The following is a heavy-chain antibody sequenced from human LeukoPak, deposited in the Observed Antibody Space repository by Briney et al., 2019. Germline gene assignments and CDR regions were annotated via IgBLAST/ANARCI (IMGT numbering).Heavy chain of an antibody. Sequence: PGGSLRLSCAASGFTFSSYAMSWVRQAPGKGLEWVSGISWNSGSIGYADSVKGRFTISRDNAKNSLYLQMNSLRAEDTALYYCAKDMYPATMIVVVTWAKAFDIWGQGTMVTVSS. CDR1: GFTFSSYA. V-gene: IGHV3-9*01. D-gene: IGHD3-22*01. J-gene: IGHJ3*02. CDR3: AKDMYPATMIVVVTWAKAFDI. CDR2: ISWNSGSI.